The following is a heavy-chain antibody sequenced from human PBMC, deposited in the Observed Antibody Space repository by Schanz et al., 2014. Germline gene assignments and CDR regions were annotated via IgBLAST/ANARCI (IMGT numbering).Heavy chain of an antibody. Sequence: QVQLVQSGGEVKTPGASVKVSCKASGYTFTAYSMHWVRQAPGQGLEWMGRINPKDGGTNYAQKFRGRVTMTRDTSITTAYMELSRLTSDDTAVYYCARKTPSTTYFYGLDVWGQGATVTVS. CDR1: GYTFTAYS. CDR2: INPKDGGT. J-gene: IGHJ6*02. V-gene: IGHV1-2*06. D-gene: IGHD1-1*01. CDR3: ARKTPSTTYFYGLDV.